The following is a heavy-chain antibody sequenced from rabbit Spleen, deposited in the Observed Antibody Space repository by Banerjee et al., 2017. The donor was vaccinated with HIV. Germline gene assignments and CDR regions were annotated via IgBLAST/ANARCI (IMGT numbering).Heavy chain of an antibody. D-gene: IGHD1-1*01. J-gene: IGHJ4*01. V-gene: IGHV1S45*01. CDR2: IYAGSSGST. Sequence: QEQLVESGGGLVQPEGSLTLTCTASGFSFSSDYYMCWVRQAPGKGLEWIACIYAGSSGSTYYASWVNGRFTISKTSSTTVTLQMTSLTAADTATYFCARTYGGDGGDYMQGFKLWGPGTLVTVS. CDR1: GFSFSSDYY. CDR3: ARTYGGDGGDYMQGFKL.